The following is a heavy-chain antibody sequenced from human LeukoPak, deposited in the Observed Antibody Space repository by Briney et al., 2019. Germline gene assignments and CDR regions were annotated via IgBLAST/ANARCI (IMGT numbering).Heavy chain of an antibody. V-gene: IGHV3-23*01. Sequence: GGSLRLSCAASGFTFSSYAMSWVRQAPGKGLEWVSGISGSGGTTYYGDSVKGRLTISRDNSKNTLYLQMKSLRAEDTAVYYCAKDSLEGYFDYWGQGTLVTVSS. CDR3: AKDSLEGYFDY. J-gene: IGHJ4*02. CDR2: ISGSGGTT. CDR1: GFTFSSYA. D-gene: IGHD6-6*01.